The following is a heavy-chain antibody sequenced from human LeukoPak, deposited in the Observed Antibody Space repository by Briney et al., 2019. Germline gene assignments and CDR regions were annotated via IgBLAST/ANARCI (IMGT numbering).Heavy chain of an antibody. CDR2: ISSNGGST. Sequence: GGSLRLSCAASGFTFSSYAMHWVRQAPGKGLEYVSAISSNGGSTYYANSVKGRFTISRDNSKNTLYLQMGSLRSEDTAVYYCATLAVAGKPPIDYWGQGTLVTVSS. CDR3: ATLAVAGKPPIDY. V-gene: IGHV3-64*01. CDR1: GFTFSSYA. J-gene: IGHJ4*02. D-gene: IGHD6-19*01.